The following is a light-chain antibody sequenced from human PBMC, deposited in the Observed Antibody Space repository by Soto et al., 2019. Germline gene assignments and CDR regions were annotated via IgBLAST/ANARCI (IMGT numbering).Light chain of an antibody. CDR1: QSVLYSSNNKNY. V-gene: IGKV4-1*01. CDR2: GAS. J-gene: IGKJ1*01. Sequence: DIVMTQSPDSLAVSLGERATINCKSSQSVLYSSNNKNYLAWYQQKPGQAPRLLIYGASTRATGIPARFSGSGSGTEFTLTISSLQSEDFAVYYCQQYNNWPRTFGQGTKV. CDR3: QQYNNWPRT.